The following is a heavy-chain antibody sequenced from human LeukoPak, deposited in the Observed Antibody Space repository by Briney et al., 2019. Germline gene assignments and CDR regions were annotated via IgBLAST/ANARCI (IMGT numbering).Heavy chain of an antibody. D-gene: IGHD2/OR15-2a*01. CDR3: ARHDPVGTTRYMDV. CDR1: GGSISSSSYY. J-gene: IGHJ4*02. Sequence: PSETLSLTCTVSGGSISSSSYYWGWIRQPPGKGLEWIGSIYYSGNTYYNPSLKSRVTISVDTSKNQFSLKLNSVTAADTAVYYCARHDPVGTTRYMDVWGQGTLVTVSS. CDR2: IYYSGNT. V-gene: IGHV4-39*01.